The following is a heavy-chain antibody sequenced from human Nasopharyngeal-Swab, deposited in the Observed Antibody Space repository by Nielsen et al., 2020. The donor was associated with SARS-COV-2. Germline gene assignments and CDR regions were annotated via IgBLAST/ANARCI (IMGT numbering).Heavy chain of an antibody. CDR3: ARDGLDYDFWSAYFMDV. Sequence: GEPLTTSCAPSGFTFNNHNFNWVRQAPGKGLEWVSSISSSSSHIYYADSVKGRFTISRDNAKNSLYLQMNTLRAEDTAVYYCARDGLDYDFWSAYFMDVWGRGTTVTVSS. J-gene: IGHJ6*02. CDR1: GFTFNNHN. V-gene: IGHV3-21*01. D-gene: IGHD3-3*01. CDR2: ISSSSSHI.